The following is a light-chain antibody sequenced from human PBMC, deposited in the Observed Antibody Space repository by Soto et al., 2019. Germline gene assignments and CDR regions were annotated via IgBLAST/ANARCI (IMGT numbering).Light chain of an antibody. CDR1: SSNIGAGYD. J-gene: IGLJ1*01. V-gene: IGLV1-40*01. Sequence: QAVVTQPPSVSGAPGQRVTISCTGSSSNIGAGYDVHWYQQLPGAAAKLLIYGNNNRPSGVPDRFFGSRSGTSASLAITGLQAEDEADYYCQSYDSTLSGYVFGTGTKVTVL. CDR2: GNN. CDR3: QSYDSTLSGYV.